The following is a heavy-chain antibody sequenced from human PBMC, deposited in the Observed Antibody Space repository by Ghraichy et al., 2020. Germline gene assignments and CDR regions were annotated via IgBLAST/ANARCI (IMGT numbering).Heavy chain of an antibody. CDR1: GFTFSDHY. J-gene: IGHJ5*02. Sequence: GGSLRLSCAASGFTFSDHYMDWVRQAPGKGLEWVGRIRNKANSYTTEYAASVKGRFAISRDDSKNSLYLQMNSLKTEDTAMYYCTRSSSGWSDWFDPWGQGTLVTVSS. CDR3: TRSSSGWSDWFDP. CDR2: IRNKANSYTT. D-gene: IGHD6-19*01. V-gene: IGHV3-72*01.